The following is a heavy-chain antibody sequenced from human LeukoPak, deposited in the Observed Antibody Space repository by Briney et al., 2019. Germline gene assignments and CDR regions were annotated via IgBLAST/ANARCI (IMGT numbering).Heavy chain of an antibody. D-gene: IGHD6-13*01. CDR2: ISGSGGNT. J-gene: IGHJ4*02. Sequence: PGGSLRLSCAASGFAFNTYGMSWVRQAPGKGLEWVSAISGSGGNTYYADSVKGRFTISRDNSKNTLYLQMNSLRAEDTAVYYCAKDGVAAAATNYFDYWGQGTLVTVSS. CDR1: GFAFNTYG. V-gene: IGHV3-23*01. CDR3: AKDGVAAAATNYFDY.